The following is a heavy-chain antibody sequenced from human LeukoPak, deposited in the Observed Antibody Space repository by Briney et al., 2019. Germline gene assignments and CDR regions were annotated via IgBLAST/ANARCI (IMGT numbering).Heavy chain of an antibody. CDR1: GGSISSYY. Sequence: PSDTLSLTCTVSGGSISSYYWSWIRQPPGKGLEWIGYIYYSGSTNYNPSLKSRVTISVDTSKNQFSLKLSSVTAADTAVYYCARGRYYYDSSGYSGGYYYGMDVWGQGTTVTVSS. V-gene: IGHV4-59*01. J-gene: IGHJ6*02. CDR3: ARGRYYYDSSGYSGGYYYGMDV. CDR2: IYYSGST. D-gene: IGHD3-22*01.